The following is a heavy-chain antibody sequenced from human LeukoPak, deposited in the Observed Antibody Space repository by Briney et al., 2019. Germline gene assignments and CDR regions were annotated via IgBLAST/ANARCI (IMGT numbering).Heavy chain of an antibody. J-gene: IGHJ4*02. CDR1: GFTFSTYA. D-gene: IGHD5-18*01. Sequence: GGSLTLSCAASGFTFSTYAMSWVRQAPGKGLEWVSAISGSGGSTYYADSVKGRFTISRDNSKSTLYLQLNSLRAEDTAVYYWAKDRRIQLWLGFDYWGQGSLVTVSS. CDR2: ISGSGGST. V-gene: IGHV3-23*01. CDR3: AKDRRIQLWLGFDY.